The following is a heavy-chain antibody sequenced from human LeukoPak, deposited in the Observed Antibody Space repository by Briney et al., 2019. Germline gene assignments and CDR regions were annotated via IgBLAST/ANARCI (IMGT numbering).Heavy chain of an antibody. CDR2: ISSSSSTI. J-gene: IGHJ4*02. CDR3: ARRDSSGGFDY. D-gene: IGHD3-22*01. V-gene: IGHV3-48*04. Sequence: GGSLRLSCAASGFTFSSYSMNWVRQAPGKGLEWVSYISSSSSTIYYADSVEGRFTISRDNAKNSLYLQMNSLRAEDTAVYYCARRDSSGGFDYWGQGTLVTVSS. CDR1: GFTFSSYS.